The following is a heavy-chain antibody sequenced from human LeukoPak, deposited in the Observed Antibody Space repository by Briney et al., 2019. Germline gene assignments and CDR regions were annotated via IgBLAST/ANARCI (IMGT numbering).Heavy chain of an antibody. D-gene: IGHD6-19*01. CDR3: ATMTVASAFDY. CDR2: ISSSSSTK. J-gene: IGHJ4*02. V-gene: IGHV3-48*03. Sequence: PGGSLRLSCAVSGFTSEFTFSDYEMYWVRQAPGKGLEWVSYISSSSSTKYYADSVKGRFTISRDNAKNSLSLQMNSLRAEDTAVYYCATMTVASAFDYWGQGTLVTVSS. CDR1: GFTSEFTFSDYE.